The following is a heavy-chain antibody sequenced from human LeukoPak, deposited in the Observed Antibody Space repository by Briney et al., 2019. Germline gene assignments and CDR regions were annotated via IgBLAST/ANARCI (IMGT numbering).Heavy chain of an antibody. CDR1: GFTFSHYG. J-gene: IGHJ6*04. V-gene: IGHV3-23*01. CDR3: AELGITMIGGV. D-gene: IGHD3-10*02. CDR2: ISGSGGST. Sequence: GGTLRLSCAASGFTFSHYGMTWVRQAPGKGLEWVSAISGSGGSTYYAGSVKGRFTISRDNSKNTLYLQMNSLRADDTAVYYCAELGITMIGGVWGKGTTVTISS.